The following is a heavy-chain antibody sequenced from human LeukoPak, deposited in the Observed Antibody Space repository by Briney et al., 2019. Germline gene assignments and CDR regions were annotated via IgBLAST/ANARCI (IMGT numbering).Heavy chain of an antibody. V-gene: IGHV3-23*01. CDR1: GFTFSDYY. Sequence: PGGSLRLSCAGSGFTFSDYYMSWVRQAPGKGLEWVSSISGSGGSTYYADSVKGRFTISRDNSKNTLYLQMKSLRAEDTAVYYCAKVTGGTSSLFDYWGQGNLVTVSS. CDR2: ISGSGGST. J-gene: IGHJ4*02. D-gene: IGHD6-6*01. CDR3: AKVTGGTSSLFDY.